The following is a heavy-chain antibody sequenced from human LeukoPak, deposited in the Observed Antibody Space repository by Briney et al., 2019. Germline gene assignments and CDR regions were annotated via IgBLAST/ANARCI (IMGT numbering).Heavy chain of an antibody. CDR2: ISSLSTSI. CDR1: GFTFSGYY. V-gene: IGHV3-11*04. CDR3: GRDKED. Sequence: GGSLRLSCAAPGFTFSGYYMSWIRQAPGKGLEWVSYISSLSTSIYYTDSVKGRFTISRDNAKNSLYLQMNNLRAEDTAVYYCGRDKEDWGQGTLVTVSS. J-gene: IGHJ4*02.